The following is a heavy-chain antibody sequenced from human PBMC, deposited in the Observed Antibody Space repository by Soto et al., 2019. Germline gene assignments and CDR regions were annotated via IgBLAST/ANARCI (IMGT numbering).Heavy chain of an antibody. CDR3: ARGWNDFPH. CDR2: IIPVFGTA. V-gene: IGHV1-69*01. D-gene: IGHD1-1*01. Sequence: QVQLVQSGAEVKKPGSSVKVSCKASGGTLSSYAISWVRQAPGQGLECMGGIIPVFGTANYAQKFQGRVTINADESTSTVYMELSSLRSEDTAVYYCARGWNDFPHWGQGTLVTVSS. CDR1: GGTLSSYA. J-gene: IGHJ1*01.